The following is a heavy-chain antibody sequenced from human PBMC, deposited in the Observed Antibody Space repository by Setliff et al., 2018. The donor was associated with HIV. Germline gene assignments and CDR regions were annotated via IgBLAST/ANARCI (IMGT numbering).Heavy chain of an antibody. CDR3: ARDRTSWNLEGAGAFGI. V-gene: IGHV1-2*06. CDR2: IIPSSGGT. J-gene: IGHJ3*02. Sequence: ASVKVSCKASGYTFTGYYIHWVRQAPGQGLEWMGRIIPSSGGTNYAQKFQGRVTMTRDTSISTAYMELSRLRSDDPAVYYCARDRTSWNLEGAGAFGIWGQGTMVTVSS. CDR1: GYTFTGYY. D-gene: IGHD1-7*01.